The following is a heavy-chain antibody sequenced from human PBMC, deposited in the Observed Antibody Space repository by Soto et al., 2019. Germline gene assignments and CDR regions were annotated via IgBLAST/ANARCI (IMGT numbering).Heavy chain of an antibody. CDR3: ARDRCYDGTCYSASNS. V-gene: IGHV3-48*02. J-gene: IGHJ4*02. Sequence: GGSLRLSCAASGFRFSTYNMDWVRQAPGKGPEWIAHISTTSFTIYYADSVKGRFTISRDNDRNSLYLEMNSLRDEDTAVYYCARDRCYDGTCYSASNSWGQGTLVTVSS. D-gene: IGHD2-15*01. CDR1: GFRFSTYN. CDR2: ISTTSFTI.